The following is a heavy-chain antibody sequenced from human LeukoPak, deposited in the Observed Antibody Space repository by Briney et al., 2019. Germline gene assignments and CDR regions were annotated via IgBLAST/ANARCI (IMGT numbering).Heavy chain of an antibody. CDR1: GFMFSSHW. V-gene: IGHV3-7*01. D-gene: IGHD5-18*01. Sequence: GGSLRLSCAASGFMFSSHWMSWVRQAPGKGLEWVANIKKDGSEKYYVDSVKGRFTISRDNAKTSLYLQMNSLRAEDTAVYYCARDLSGVTGYTYGRGIDYWGQGTLATVSS. J-gene: IGHJ4*02. CDR2: IKKDGSEK. CDR3: ARDLSGVTGYTYGRGIDY.